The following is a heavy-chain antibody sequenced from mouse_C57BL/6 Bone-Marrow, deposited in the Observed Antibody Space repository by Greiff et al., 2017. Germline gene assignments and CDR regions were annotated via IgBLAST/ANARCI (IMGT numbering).Heavy chain of an antibody. J-gene: IGHJ2*01. D-gene: IGHD1-1*01. CDR1: GYTFTSYW. CDR2: INPSNGGT. V-gene: IGHV1-53*01. Sequence: QVQLQQPGTELVKPGASVKLSCKASGYTFTSYWMHWVKQRPGQGLEWIGNINPSNGGTNYNEKFKSKATLTVDKSSSTAYVQLSSLTSEDSAVYYCAREGTTVVARYFDYWGQGTTLTVSS. CDR3: AREGTTVVARYFDY.